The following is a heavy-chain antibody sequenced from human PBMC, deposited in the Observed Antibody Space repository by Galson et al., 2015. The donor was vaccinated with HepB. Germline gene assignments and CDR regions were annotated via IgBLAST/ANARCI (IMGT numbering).Heavy chain of an antibody. D-gene: IGHD3-10*01. J-gene: IGHJ2*01. CDR1: GFTFSSYS. Sequence: SLRLSCAASGFTFSSYSMNWVRQAPGKGLEWVSYISSSSSTIYYADSVKGRFTISRDNAKNSLYLQMNSLRDEDTAVYYCARDMTSYYGSGSYYNRALRFDLWGRGTLFTVSS. V-gene: IGHV3-48*02. CDR2: ISSSSSTI. CDR3: ARDMTSYYGSGSYYNRALRFDL.